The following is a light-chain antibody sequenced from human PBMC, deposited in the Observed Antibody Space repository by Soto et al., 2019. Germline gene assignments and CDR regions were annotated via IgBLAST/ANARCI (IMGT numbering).Light chain of an antibody. CDR1: QSVNSSF. CDR3: QQYGSSPWT. J-gene: IGKJ1*01. CDR2: GAS. V-gene: IGKV3-20*01. Sequence: EIVLTQSPGTLSLSPGERATLSCRASQSVNSSFLGWYQQKPGQAPRLLIYGASSRATGIPDRFSGSGSGTDFTLIISRLEPEDFAVYYCQQYGSSPWTFGHGTKVEIK.